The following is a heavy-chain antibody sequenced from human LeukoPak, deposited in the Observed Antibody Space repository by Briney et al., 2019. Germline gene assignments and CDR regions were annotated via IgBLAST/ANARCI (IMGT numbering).Heavy chain of an antibody. CDR3: AKDVLRFLEWLFAFDY. V-gene: IGHV3-30*02. CDR2: IRYDGSNK. D-gene: IGHD3-3*01. Sequence: PGGSLRLSCAASGFTFSSYGMHWVRQAPGKGLEWVAFIRYDGSNKYYADSVKGRFTISRDNSKNTLYLQMNSLRAEDTAVYYCAKDVLRFLEWLFAFDYWGQVTLVTVSS. J-gene: IGHJ4*02. CDR1: GFTFSSYG.